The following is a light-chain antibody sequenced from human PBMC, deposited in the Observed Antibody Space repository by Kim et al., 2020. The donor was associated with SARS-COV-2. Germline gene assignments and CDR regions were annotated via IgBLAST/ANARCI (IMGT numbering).Light chain of an antibody. J-gene: IGKJ2*01. CDR1: QSVSSTY. CDR2: STS. Sequence: PGERATLSCRASQSVSSTYLAWYQQKPGQAPRLLIYSTSSRATGIPDRFSGSGSGTDFTLTISRLEPEDFAVYYCQQFGSSSYTFGQGTKLEI. CDR3: QQFGSSSYT. V-gene: IGKV3-20*01.